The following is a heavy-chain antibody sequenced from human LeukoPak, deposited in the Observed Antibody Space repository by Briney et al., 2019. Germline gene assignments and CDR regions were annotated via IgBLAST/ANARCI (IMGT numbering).Heavy chain of an antibody. CDR2: INDSEST. Sequence: SETLSLTCAVYGGSFSGDYWSWIRQFPGKRLEWVGEINDSESTNYNPSLKSRGTMSVDTSKNQFSLKLNSVTAADTAIYYCARETAAAGSFMAINDYWGQGTLVTVSS. CDR1: GGSFSGDY. V-gene: IGHV4-34*01. CDR3: ARETAAAGSFMAINDY. D-gene: IGHD6-13*01. J-gene: IGHJ4*02.